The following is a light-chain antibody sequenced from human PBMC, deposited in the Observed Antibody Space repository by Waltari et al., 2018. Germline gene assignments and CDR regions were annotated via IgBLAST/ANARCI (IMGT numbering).Light chain of an antibody. J-gene: IGKJ3*01. Sequence: EIVLTQSPGTLSLSPGERATLPCRPSQSVSSSYLAWYPQKPGQAPRPLIYGASSRATGIPDRFSGSGSGTDFTLTISRLEPEDFAVYYCQQYGSSPGFTFGPGTKVDIK. V-gene: IGKV3-20*01. CDR1: QSVSSSY. CDR3: QQYGSSPGFT. CDR2: GAS.